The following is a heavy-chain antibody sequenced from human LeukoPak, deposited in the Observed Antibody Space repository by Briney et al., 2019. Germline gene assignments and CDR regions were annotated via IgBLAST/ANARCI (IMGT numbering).Heavy chain of an antibody. D-gene: IGHD1-1*01. V-gene: IGHV3-23*01. Sequence: GGSLRLSCTASGFTFSSFAMSWVRQAPGKGLDWVSAISGSSDSTSYADSVRGRFIISRDNSKNTLYLQMDSLRAEDTAVYYCATNRTTGGHRFDYWGQGTLVTVSS. CDR1: GFTFSSFA. J-gene: IGHJ4*02. CDR3: ATNRTTGGHRFDY. CDR2: ISGSSDST.